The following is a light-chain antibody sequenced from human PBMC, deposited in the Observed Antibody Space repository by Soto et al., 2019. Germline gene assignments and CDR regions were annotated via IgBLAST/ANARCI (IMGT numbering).Light chain of an antibody. J-gene: IGKJ5*01. Sequence: DIQLTQSPSSLSASVGDRVTITCRASQGVSKWLAWYQQKPGKAPILLIHGASNLQTGVPSRFSGSGSGTDFVPTITSLQPEDIATYFCQQANSFPLTFGQGTRLEIK. CDR1: QGVSKW. V-gene: IGKV1-12*01. CDR3: QQANSFPLT. CDR2: GAS.